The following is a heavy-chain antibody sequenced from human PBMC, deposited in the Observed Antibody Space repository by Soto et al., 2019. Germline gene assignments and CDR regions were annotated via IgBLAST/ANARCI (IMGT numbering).Heavy chain of an antibody. CDR3: ARGSSYGRSSGPDY. J-gene: IGHJ4*02. Sequence: QIQLVQSGAEVKKPGTSVKVTCKTSGYTFSSYGVTWVRQAPGQGLEWIGWTSGYNTHTNYAPKLHDRVIMTTDLPTGTASMELRSLRSDDTAIYYCARGSSYGRSSGPDYGCQGTLVIFSS. CDR2: TSGYNTHT. D-gene: IGHD6-13*01. CDR1: GYTFSSYG. V-gene: IGHV1-18*01.